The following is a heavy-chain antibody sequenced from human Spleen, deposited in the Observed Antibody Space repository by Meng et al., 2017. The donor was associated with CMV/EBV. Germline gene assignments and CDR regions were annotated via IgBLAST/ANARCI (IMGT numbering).Heavy chain of an antibody. J-gene: IGHJ6*02. D-gene: IGHD1-26*01. Sequence: GGSLRLSCVGSGFTFSDYYINWIHQAPGKGLEWVSYISGSGNTIYYADSVKGRFTISRDNAKNSLFLQMSSLGAEDTAVYYCARDPAVGAHVGGYGLDVWGHGTTVTVSS. V-gene: IGHV3-11*01. CDR3: ARDPAVGAHVGGYGLDV. CDR2: ISGSGNTI. CDR1: GFTFSDYY.